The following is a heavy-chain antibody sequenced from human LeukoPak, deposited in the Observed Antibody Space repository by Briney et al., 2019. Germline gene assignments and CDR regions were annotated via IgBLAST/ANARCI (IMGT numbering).Heavy chain of an antibody. CDR3: ARLVTSGYYYFDC. Sequence: GESLKISCKGSGYSFTSYWIGWVRQMPGKGPEWMGVIYPGDSHTKYSPSFQGRVTISADKSISTAYLQWSSLKASDTAMYYCARLVTSGYYYFDCWGQGTLVTVSS. CDR1: GYSFTSYW. CDR2: IYPGDSHT. J-gene: IGHJ4*02. V-gene: IGHV5-51*01. D-gene: IGHD3-22*01.